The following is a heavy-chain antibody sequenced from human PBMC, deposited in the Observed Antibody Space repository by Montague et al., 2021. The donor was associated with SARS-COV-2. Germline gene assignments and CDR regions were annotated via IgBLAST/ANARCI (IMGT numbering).Heavy chain of an antibody. CDR2: IYHSGST. V-gene: IGHV4-39*07. J-gene: IGHJ4*02. Sequence: SETLSLTCTLSGGSISSSNYYWDWIRQPPGKGLEWIGSIYHSGSTYYNPSLKSRVTISVDTSKNQFSLKLSSVTAADTAVYYCARDVRYYDFWSGRAQTSPDYWGQGTLVTVSS. CDR3: ARDVRYYDFWSGRAQTSPDY. CDR1: GGSISSSNYY. D-gene: IGHD3-3*01.